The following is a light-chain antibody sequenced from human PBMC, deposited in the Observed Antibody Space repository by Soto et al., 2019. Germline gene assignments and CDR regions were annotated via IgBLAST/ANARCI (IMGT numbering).Light chain of an antibody. CDR2: DSS. J-gene: IGKJ4*01. CDR3: QQFFDYPLT. Sequence: AIQLTQSPSSLSASVGDRVTITCRAGQGISTLFAWYQQKPGKAPKLLIYDSSTLESGVPSRFSGIGSGTDFALTISSLQPEDFATYYCQQFFDYPLTFGGGTKVEIK. V-gene: IGKV1D-13*01. CDR1: QGISTL.